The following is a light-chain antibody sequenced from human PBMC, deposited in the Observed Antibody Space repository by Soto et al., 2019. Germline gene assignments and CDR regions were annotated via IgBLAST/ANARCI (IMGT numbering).Light chain of an antibody. CDR3: QQYYSWPLT. J-gene: IGKJ4*01. CDR2: DAS. V-gene: IGKV3-15*01. CDR1: QSVSSSY. Sequence: EIVLTQSPGTLSLSPGERATLSCRASQSVSSSYLAWYQQRPGQAPRLLIDDASTRATGIPARFSGSGSGTEFTLTVSSLQSEDFAVYYCQQYYSWPLTFGGGTKVDIK.